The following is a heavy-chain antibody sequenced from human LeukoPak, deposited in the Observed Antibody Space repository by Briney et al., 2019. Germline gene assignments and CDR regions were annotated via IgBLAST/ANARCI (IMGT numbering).Heavy chain of an antibody. J-gene: IGHJ4*02. CDR3: VREWSSSSGKAFDY. V-gene: IGHV3-48*04. D-gene: IGHD6-6*01. CDR1: GFTFSSYS. Sequence: PGGSLRLSCAASGFTFSSYSMNWVRQAPGKGLEWVSYISSSSSTLYYADSVKGRFTLSRDNAKNSLYLQMNSLRAEDSAVYYCVREWSSSSGKAFDYWGQGTLVTVSS. CDR2: ISSSSSTL.